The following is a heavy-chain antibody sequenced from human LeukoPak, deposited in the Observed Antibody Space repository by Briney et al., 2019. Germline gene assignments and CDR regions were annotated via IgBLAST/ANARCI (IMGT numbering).Heavy chain of an antibody. J-gene: IGHJ6*03. CDR1: GGSISSSSYY. CDR2: IYYSGST. D-gene: IGHD3-22*01. Sequence: PSETLSLTCTVSGGSISSSSYYWGWIRQPPGKGLEWIGSIYYSGSTYYNPSLKSRVTISVDTSKNQFSLKLSSVTAADTAVYYCARLGPSGSSGYYYYYYYMDVWGKGTTVTVSS. CDR3: ARLGPSGSSGYYYYYYYMDV. V-gene: IGHV4-39*01.